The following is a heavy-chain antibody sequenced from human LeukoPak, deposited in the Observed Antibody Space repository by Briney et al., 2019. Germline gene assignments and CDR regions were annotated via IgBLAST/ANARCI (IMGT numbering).Heavy chain of an antibody. D-gene: IGHD3-22*01. CDR2: ISYDGSNK. CDR1: VFTFRSYD. V-gene: IGHV3-30-3*01. J-gene: IGHJ4*02. CDR3: ARVVEAYYDSSGYSDY. Sequence: GGSLRLSCAASVFTFRSYDMHWVRQAPGKGLAWLAVISYDGSNKYYADSVKGRFTISRDNSKNTLYLQMNSLRAEDTAVYYCARVVEAYYDSSGYSDYWCQGTLVTVSS.